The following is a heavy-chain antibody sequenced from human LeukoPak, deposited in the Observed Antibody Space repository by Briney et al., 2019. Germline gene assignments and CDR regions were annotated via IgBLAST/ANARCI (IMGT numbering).Heavy chain of an antibody. Sequence: PGGSLRLSCTASGFSISNAWMNWVRQGPGKGLEWVGRIGSKTDGGTTDYAAPVKGRFTISRDDSKTTLYLQMNSLKTEVTAIYYCTRRDGSNSFVWGQGTTVTVSS. CDR1: GFSISNAW. D-gene: IGHD5-24*01. V-gene: IGHV3-15*07. J-gene: IGHJ6*02. CDR2: IGSKTDGGTT. CDR3: TRRDGSNSFV.